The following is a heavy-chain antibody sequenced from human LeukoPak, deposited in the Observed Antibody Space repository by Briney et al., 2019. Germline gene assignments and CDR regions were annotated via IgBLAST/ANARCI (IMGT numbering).Heavy chain of an antibody. CDR2: ISSSSSYI. V-gene: IGHV3-21*01. Sequence: PGGSLRLSCAASGFTFSSYSMNWVRQAPGKGLEWVSSISSSSSYIYYADSVKGRFTISRDNAKNSLYLQMNSLRAEVTAVYYCASDTVTTSGGMDVWGKGTTVTVSS. J-gene: IGHJ6*04. CDR3: ASDTVTTSGGMDV. CDR1: GFTFSSYS. D-gene: IGHD4-17*01.